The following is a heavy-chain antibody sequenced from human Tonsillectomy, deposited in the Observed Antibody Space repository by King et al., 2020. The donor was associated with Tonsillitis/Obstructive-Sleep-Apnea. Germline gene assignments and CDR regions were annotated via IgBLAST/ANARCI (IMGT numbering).Heavy chain of an antibody. V-gene: IGHV3-11*05. CDR1: GFTFSDYY. CDR3: ARDLWRTTSGGWNY. Sequence: VQLVESGGGLVKPGGSLRLSCAASGFTFSDYYMSWIRQAPGKGLEWVSYISSSSSYTNYADFVKGRFTISRDNAKNSLYLQMNSLRAEDTAVYYCARDLWRTTSGGWNYWGQGTLVTVSS. CDR2: ISSSSSYT. D-gene: IGHD3-16*01. J-gene: IGHJ4*02.